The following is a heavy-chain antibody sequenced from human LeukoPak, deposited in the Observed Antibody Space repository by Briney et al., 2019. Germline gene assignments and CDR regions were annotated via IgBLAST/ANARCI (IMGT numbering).Heavy chain of an antibody. V-gene: IGHV1-2*02. J-gene: IGHJ5*02. CDR1: GYTITGYY. Sequence: ASVKVSCKASGYTITGYYMHWVRQAPGQGLEWMGWINPNSGGTNYAQKFQGRVTMTRDTSISTAYMELSRLRSDDTAVYYCARDRGYNWNYHWFDPWGQGTLVTVSS. CDR2: INPNSGGT. D-gene: IGHD1-7*01. CDR3: ARDRGYNWNYHWFDP.